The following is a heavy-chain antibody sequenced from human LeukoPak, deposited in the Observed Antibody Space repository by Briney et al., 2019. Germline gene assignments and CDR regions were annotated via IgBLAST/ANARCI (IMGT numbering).Heavy chain of an antibody. CDR1: GGSISSYY. V-gene: IGHV4-59*01. CDR2: IYYSGST. CDR3: ARATVTTLLDP. Sequence: SETLSLTCTVSGGSISSYYWSWIRQPPGQGLEWIGYIYYSGSTNYNASLKSRVTISVDTSKNQFSLKLSSVTAADTAVYYCARATVTTLLDPWGQGTLVTVSS. D-gene: IGHD4-17*01. J-gene: IGHJ5*02.